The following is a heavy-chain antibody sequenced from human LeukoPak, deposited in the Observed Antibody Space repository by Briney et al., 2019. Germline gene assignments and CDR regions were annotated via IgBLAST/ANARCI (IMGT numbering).Heavy chain of an antibody. CDR1: GGSFSGYY. V-gene: IGHV4-34*01. J-gene: IGHJ6*03. CDR2: INHSGST. D-gene: IGHD3-10*01. CDR3: ARGWREITMVRGVIRYMDV. Sequence: SETLSLTCAVYGGSFSGYYWSWSRPPPGRGLEWIGEINHSGSTNYNPSLKSRVTISVDTSKNQFSLKLSSVTAADTAVYYCARGWREITMVRGVIRYMDVWGKGTTVAVSS.